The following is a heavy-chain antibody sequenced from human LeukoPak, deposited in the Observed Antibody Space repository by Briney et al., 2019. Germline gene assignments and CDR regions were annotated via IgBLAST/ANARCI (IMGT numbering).Heavy chain of an antibody. CDR1: GFTFSTYG. J-gene: IGHJ4*02. Sequence: GGTLRLSCVASGFTFSTYGMSWVRQAPGKGLEWVSAISGSGGSTYYADSVKGRFTISRDNSKNTLYLQMNSLRAEDTAVYFCARGGVDYYGSGTYYLMYYFDYWGQGALVTVSS. CDR3: ARGGVDYYGSGTYYLMYYFDY. D-gene: IGHD3-10*01. CDR2: ISGSGGST. V-gene: IGHV3-23*01.